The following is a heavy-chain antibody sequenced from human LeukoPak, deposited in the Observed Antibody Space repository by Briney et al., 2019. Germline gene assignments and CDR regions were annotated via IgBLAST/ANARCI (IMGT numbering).Heavy chain of an antibody. V-gene: IGHV4-39*07. CDR3: ARERLSYYYMDA. J-gene: IGHJ6*03. CDR1: GGSIGSSTYY. CDR2: IYYNGDT. D-gene: IGHD1-1*01. Sequence: SETLSLTCTVSGGSIGSSTYYWVWIRQPPGKGLEWIGSIYYNGDTYYSPSLQSRVSISVATSKNQFSLKLISVTAADTAVYYCARERLSYYYMDAWGKGTTVTVSS.